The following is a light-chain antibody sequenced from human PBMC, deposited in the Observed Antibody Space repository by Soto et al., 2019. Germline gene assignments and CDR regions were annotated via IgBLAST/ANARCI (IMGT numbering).Light chain of an antibody. CDR2: DTS. CDR1: ESVSTY. J-gene: IGKJ4*01. V-gene: IGKV3-11*01. Sequence: EIVLAQSPATLSLSPGERATLSCTASESVSTYLAWYQQKPGKSPRLLIYDTSKRATGIPARFSGSGSGTDFTLTISSLEPEDFVVYYCQQRSNWPLTFVGGTKVEIK. CDR3: QQRSNWPLT.